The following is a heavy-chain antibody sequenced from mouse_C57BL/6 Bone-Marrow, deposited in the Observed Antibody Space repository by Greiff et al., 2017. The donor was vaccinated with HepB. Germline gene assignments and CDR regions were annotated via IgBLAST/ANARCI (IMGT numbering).Heavy chain of an antibody. CDR1: GYTFTSYW. V-gene: IGHV1-50*01. CDR2: IYPRDGIT. D-gene: IGHD1-1*01. J-gene: IGHJ2*01. CDR3: ARYQCYFDY. Sequence: QVQLQQPGAELVKPGASVKLSCKASGYTFTSYWMQWVKQRPEQGLEWIGYIYPRDGITKYNEKFKGKATLTADKSSSTAYMQLNSLTSEDSAVYFCARYQCYFDYWGQGTTLTVSS.